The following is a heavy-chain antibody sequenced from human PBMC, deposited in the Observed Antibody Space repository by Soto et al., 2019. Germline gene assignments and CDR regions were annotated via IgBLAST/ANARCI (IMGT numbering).Heavy chain of an antibody. CDR3: ARSRLAARPDFSGDILTYYLYGLDV. D-gene: IGHD6-6*01. V-gene: IGHV1-69*13. CDR2: IIPIFGAA. J-gene: IGHJ6*02. CDR1: GGTFSNYP. Sequence: SVKVSCKASGGTFSNYPISCVRQAPGQGLEWMGGIIPIFGAANYAQKFQGRGTITADESTTTAYMELSSLRSDDTAVYYCARSRLAARPDFSGDILTYYLYGLDVWGQGTTVTVSS.